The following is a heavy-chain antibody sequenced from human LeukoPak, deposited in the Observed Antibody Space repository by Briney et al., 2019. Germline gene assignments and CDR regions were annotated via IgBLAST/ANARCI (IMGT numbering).Heavy chain of an antibody. V-gene: IGHV4-38-2*01. CDR3: ARGVVVAATPVSPPFFDY. D-gene: IGHD2-15*01. Sequence: SETLSLTCAVSGYSISSGYYWGWIRQPPGKRLEWIGSIYHSGSTYYNPSLKSRVTISVDTSKNQFSLKLSSVTAADTAVYYCARGVVVAATPVSPPFFDYWGQGTLVTVSS. CDR1: GYSISSGYY. J-gene: IGHJ4*02. CDR2: IYHSGST.